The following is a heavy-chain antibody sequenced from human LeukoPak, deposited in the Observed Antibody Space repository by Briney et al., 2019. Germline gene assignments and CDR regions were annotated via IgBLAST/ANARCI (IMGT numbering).Heavy chain of an antibody. D-gene: IGHD1-1*01. CDR3: ARARVERGFGVNAFDH. V-gene: IGHV3-30*04. Sequence: PGRSLRLSCAASGFTSSDYASHWVRQAPGKGLGWVAVISYHGRNKFNADSVKGRFTIHRDDSTHTLYLQMDSLRAEDTAVYYCARARVERGFGVNAFDHWGQGTMVTVSS. CDR1: GFTSSDYA. J-gene: IGHJ3*01. CDR2: ISYHGRNK.